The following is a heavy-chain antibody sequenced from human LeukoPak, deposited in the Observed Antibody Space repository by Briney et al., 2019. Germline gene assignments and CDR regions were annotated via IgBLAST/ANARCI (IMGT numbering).Heavy chain of an antibody. V-gene: IGHV1-18*01. CDR1: GYTFTSYG. J-gene: IGHJ4*02. CDR3: ARDSLGSYSSPDN. D-gene: IGHD1-26*01. Sequence: GAPVKVSCKTSGYTFTSYGITWVRQAPGQGLEWMGWISAYTGNTNYAQKVQGRVTMTTDTSTSTAYMEVRSLRSDDTAVYYCARDSLGSYSSPDNWGQGTLVTVSS. CDR2: ISAYTGNT.